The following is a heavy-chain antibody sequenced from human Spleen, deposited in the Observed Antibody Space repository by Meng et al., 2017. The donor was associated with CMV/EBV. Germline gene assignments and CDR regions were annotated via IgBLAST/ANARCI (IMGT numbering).Heavy chain of an antibody. Sequence: GGSLGLSCAASGFTFDDYSMHWVRQAPGKGLEWVSLISWEGGSTYYADSVRGRFTISRDNSKNSLYLQMNSLTTEDTALYFCAKGWKSWSGYYKFQDYYGMDVWGQGTTVTVSS. D-gene: IGHD3-3*01. V-gene: IGHV3-43*01. CDR2: ISWEGGST. CDR3: AKGWKSWSGYYKFQDYYGMDV. CDR1: GFTFDDYS. J-gene: IGHJ6*02.